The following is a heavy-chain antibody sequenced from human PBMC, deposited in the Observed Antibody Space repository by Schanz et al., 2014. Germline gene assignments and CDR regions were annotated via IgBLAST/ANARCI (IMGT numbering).Heavy chain of an antibody. CDR1: GGTFSSYA. J-gene: IGHJ6*02. Sequence: QLQLVQSGAEVKKPGSSVKVSCKLSGGTFSSYAISWVRQAPGQGLEWMGRIIPILDVGNYAQQFQGRVTFTADKSTSTASMELSSLRSEDTAVYYCARGPSQGYSYGHNIGAYYYGMDVWGQGTTVTVSS. V-gene: IGHV1-69*04. CDR2: IIPILDVG. CDR3: ARGPSQGYSYGHNIGAYYYGMDV. D-gene: IGHD5-18*01.